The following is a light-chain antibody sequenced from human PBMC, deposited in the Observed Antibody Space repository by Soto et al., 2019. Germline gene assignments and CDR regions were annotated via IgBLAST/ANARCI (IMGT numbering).Light chain of an antibody. CDR2: DAS. J-gene: IGKJ3*01. CDR1: QDISTY. Sequence: DLQMTQSPSSLSASVGDRVTITCQASQDISTYLNWYQQQPGKAPKLLIYDASKLETGVPSRFSGSGSGTAFTLIITSLQPEDIATYYCQQYDNLFTFGPGTKV. V-gene: IGKV1-33*01. CDR3: QQYDNLFT.